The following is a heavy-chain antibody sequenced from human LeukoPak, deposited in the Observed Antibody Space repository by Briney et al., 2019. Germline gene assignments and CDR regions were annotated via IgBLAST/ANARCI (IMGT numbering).Heavy chain of an antibody. CDR3: ARDAGNYDYVWGSYNGMDV. D-gene: IGHD3-16*01. J-gene: IGHJ6*02. CDR2: ISYDGSNK. V-gene: IGHV3-30-3*01. Sequence: GGSLRLSCAASGFTFSSYAMHWVRQAPGKGLEWVAVISYDGSNKYYADSVKGRFTISRDNSKNTLYLQMNSLRAEDTAVYYCARDAGNYDYVWGSYNGMDVWGQGTTVTVSS. CDR1: GFTFSSYA.